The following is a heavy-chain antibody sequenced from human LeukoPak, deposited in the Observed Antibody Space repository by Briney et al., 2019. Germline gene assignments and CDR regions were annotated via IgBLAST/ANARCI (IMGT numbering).Heavy chain of an antibody. V-gene: IGHV4-59*11. J-gene: IGHJ2*01. CDR2: IYSSGLI. CDR3: ARDARGVGLWYFDL. CDR1: GDSISGHY. Sequence: SETLSLTCTLSGDSISGHYWSWFRQPPGKGLDWKGYIYSSGLISYNPSLKTRVAISDDPPKNQVSLTLTSVTAADTAVYYCARDARGVGLWYFDLWGRGFLVTVSS. D-gene: IGHD3-10*01.